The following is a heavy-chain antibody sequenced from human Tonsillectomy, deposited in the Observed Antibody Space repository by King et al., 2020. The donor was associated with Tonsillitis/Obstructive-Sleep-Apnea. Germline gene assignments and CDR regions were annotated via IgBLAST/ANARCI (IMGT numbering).Heavy chain of an antibody. CDR1: GYSFTNQW. CDR2: IYPGDSDT. J-gene: IGHJ4*02. V-gene: IGHV5-51*01. Sequence: VQLVESGADVKKPGESLKISCKASGYSFTNQWIVWVRQMPGRGLEWMGIIYPGDSDTRYSPSIEGQVSISADKTTSTVYLQWNILQASDTCIYYCARHSLYETGIDYWGQGTLVTVSS. D-gene: IGHD5/OR15-5a*01. CDR3: ARHSLYETGIDY.